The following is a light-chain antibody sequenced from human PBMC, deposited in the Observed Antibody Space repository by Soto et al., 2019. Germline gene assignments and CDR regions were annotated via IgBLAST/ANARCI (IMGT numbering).Light chain of an antibody. V-gene: IGKV3-15*01. CDR3: QQYSNWPRT. Sequence: EILMAQSPATLSVSPGARGTLSCRASQNVSTNLAWYQQRPGQPPRLLIYGASARATGIPSRFSGSVSGTEFTLTISSLQSEDFALYYCQQYSNWPRTFGQGTKVDIK. CDR2: GAS. CDR1: QNVSTN. J-gene: IGKJ1*01.